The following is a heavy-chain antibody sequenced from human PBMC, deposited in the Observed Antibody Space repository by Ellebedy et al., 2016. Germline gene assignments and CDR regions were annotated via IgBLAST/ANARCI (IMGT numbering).Heavy chain of an antibody. CDR3: ARASGYCSGGSCSNYYYYMDV. D-gene: IGHD2-15*01. CDR2: INHSGST. J-gene: IGHJ6*03. V-gene: IGHV4-34*01. Sequence: SETLSLXCAVYGGSFSGYYWSWIRQPPGKGLEWIGEINHSGSTNYNPSLKSRVTISVDTSKNQFSLKLSSVTAADTAVYYCARASGYCSGGSCSNYYYYMDVWGKGTTVTVSS. CDR1: GGSFSGYY.